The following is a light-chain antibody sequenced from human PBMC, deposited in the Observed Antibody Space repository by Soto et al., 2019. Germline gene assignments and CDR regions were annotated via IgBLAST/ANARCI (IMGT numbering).Light chain of an antibody. CDR2: DAS. CDR3: QQRSNWPPST. CDR1: QSVSNY. V-gene: IGKV3-11*01. Sequence: EIVLTQSPATLSFSQGERATLSCRASQSVSNYLAWYQQKPGQAPRLLIYDASNRATGIPARFSVSGSETDFTHTISSLEPEAFAVYYCQQRSNWPPSTFGQGTRLEI. J-gene: IGKJ5*01.